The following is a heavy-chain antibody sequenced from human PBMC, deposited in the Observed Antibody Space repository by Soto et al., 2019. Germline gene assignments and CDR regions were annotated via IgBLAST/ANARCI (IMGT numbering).Heavy chain of an antibody. CDR2: INPGDSDV. Sequence: GESLKISCKGFYYTFAAYWIGWVRQMPGKGLEWMGIINPGDSDVRYSPPFEGQVTISADKSINTAYLQWSSLKASDTAMYYCARPDYTKGVWYHLYHIWGQGTMVTVSS. D-gene: IGHD2-8*01. J-gene: IGHJ3*02. CDR1: YYTFAAYW. V-gene: IGHV5-51*01. CDR3: ARPDYTKGVWYHLYHI.